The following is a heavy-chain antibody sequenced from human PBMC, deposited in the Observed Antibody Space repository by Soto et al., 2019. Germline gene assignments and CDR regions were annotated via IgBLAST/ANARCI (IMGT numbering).Heavy chain of an antibody. Sequence: PSETLSLTCTVPGGSVSSGSYYWSWIRQPPGKGLEWIGYIYYSGSTNYNPSLKSRVTISVDTSKNQFALKLSSVTAADTAVYYCARGGCSSTSCYFYYYYYGMDVWGQGTTVTVSS. CDR2: IYYSGST. V-gene: IGHV4-61*01. J-gene: IGHJ6*02. CDR1: GGSVSSGSYY. CDR3: ARGGCSSTSCYFYYYYYGMDV. D-gene: IGHD2-2*01.